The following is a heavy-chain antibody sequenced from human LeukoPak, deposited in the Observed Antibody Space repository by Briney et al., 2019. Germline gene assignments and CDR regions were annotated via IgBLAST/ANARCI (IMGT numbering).Heavy chain of an antibody. D-gene: IGHD3-10*01. CDR3: ARVPVDYYGSGSYPVYGMDV. Sequence: GGSLRLSCAASGFTVSSYWMSWVRQAPGKGLEWVANVKHDGSEKYYVDSVKGRFTISRDNAKNSLYLQMNSLRAEDTAVYYCARVPVDYYGSGSYPVYGMDVWGKGTTVTVSS. J-gene: IGHJ6*04. CDR1: GFTVSSYW. CDR2: VKHDGSEK. V-gene: IGHV3-7*03.